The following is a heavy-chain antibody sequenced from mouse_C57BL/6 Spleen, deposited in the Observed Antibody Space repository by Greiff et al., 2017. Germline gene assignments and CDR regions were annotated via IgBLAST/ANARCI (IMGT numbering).Heavy chain of an antibody. J-gene: IGHJ4*01. D-gene: IGHD6-5*01. CDR2: IWTGGGT. V-gene: IGHV2-9-1*01. CDR3: ATYAHSAMDY. CDR1: GFSLNSYA. Sequence: VQGVESGPGLVAPSQSLSITCTVSGFSLNSYAISWVCQPPGKGLEWLGVIWTGGGTNYNSALKSRLSISKDNSKSQVFLKMNSLQTDDTARYYCATYAHSAMDYWGQGTSVTVSS.